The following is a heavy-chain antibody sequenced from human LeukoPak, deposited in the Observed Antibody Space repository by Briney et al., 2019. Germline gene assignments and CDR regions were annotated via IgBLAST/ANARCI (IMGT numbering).Heavy chain of an antibody. Sequence: GGSLRLSCAASGFTFSSYAMSWVRQAPGKGLEWVSAISGSGGSTYYADSVKGRFTISRDSSKNTVDLQMNSLGPEDTAMYYCAKDWYISGWCNWFDPWGQGTLVTVSS. CDR1: GFTFSSYA. CDR2: ISGSGGST. V-gene: IGHV3-23*01. CDR3: AKDWYISGWCNWFDP. J-gene: IGHJ5*02. D-gene: IGHD6-19*01.